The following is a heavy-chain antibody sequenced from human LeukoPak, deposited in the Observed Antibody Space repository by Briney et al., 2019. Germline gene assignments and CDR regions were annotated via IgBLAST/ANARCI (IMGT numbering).Heavy chain of an antibody. CDR2: IYYSGST. CDR1: GGSISSYY. J-gene: IGHJ6*02. Sequence: SETLSLTCTVSGGSISSYYWSWIRQPPGKGLEWIGYIYYSGSTNYNPSLKSRVTISVDTSKNQFSLKLSSVTAADTAVYYCARGPHLGPRYYYGMDVWGQETTATVSS. V-gene: IGHV4-59*01. CDR3: ARGPHLGPRYYYGMDV.